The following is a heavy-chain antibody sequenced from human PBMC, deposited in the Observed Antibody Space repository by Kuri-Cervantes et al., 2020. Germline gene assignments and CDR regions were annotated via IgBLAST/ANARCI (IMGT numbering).Heavy chain of an antibody. CDR2: ITSKTDGGTT. D-gene: IGHD6-13*01. V-gene: IGHV3-15*01. CDR3: TTILYSLYWYFDL. CDR1: GFIFKNYG. Sequence: GESLKISCAASGFIFKNYGFHWVRQAPGKGLEWVGRITSKTDGGTTDYAAPVKGRFTISRDDSKNKLYLQMNSLKNEDTAVYYCTTILYSLYWYFDLWGRGTLVTVSS. J-gene: IGHJ2*01.